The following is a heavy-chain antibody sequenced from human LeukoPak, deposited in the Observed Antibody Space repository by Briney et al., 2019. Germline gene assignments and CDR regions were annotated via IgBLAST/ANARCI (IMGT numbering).Heavy chain of an antibody. V-gene: IGHV3-21*01. J-gene: IGHJ3*02. Sequence: GGSLRLSCAASGFTFSRHSINWVRQAPGKGLAWVSSISSSSSYIYYADSVKGRFTISRDNAKNSLYLQMNSLRAEDTAVYYCARDSGNYLDAFDIWGQGTMVTVSS. CDR1: GFTFSRHS. CDR3: ARDSGNYLDAFDI. CDR2: ISSSSSYI. D-gene: IGHD1-7*01.